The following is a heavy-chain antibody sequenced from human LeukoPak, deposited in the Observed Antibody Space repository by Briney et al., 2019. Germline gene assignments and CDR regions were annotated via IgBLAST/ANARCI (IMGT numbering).Heavy chain of an antibody. Sequence: SVKVSCKASGGTFSSSAISWVRQAPGQGLEWMGGINTIFGTAKYAQKFQGRVTITADESTSTAYMELSSLRSEDTAVYYCASAMTVNYYYYYYMDVWGKGTTATISS. CDR1: GGTFSSSA. D-gene: IGHD4-17*01. V-gene: IGHV1-69*13. J-gene: IGHJ6*03. CDR3: ASAMTVNYYYYYYMDV. CDR2: INTIFGTA.